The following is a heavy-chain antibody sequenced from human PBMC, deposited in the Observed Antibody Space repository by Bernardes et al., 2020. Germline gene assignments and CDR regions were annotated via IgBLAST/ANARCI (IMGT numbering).Heavy chain of an antibody. CDR1: GFTLSRYG. CDR2: IWYDGSNK. J-gene: IGHJ4*02. Sequence: GFLSPSRAASGFTLSRYGMHWVRPAPGKGLEWVAVIWYDGSNKYYADSVKGRFTISRDNSKNTLYLQMNSLRAEDTAVYYCARGSQYQLLLVDYWGQGTLVTVSS. V-gene: IGHV3-33*01. CDR3: ARGSQYQLLLVDY. D-gene: IGHD2-2*01.